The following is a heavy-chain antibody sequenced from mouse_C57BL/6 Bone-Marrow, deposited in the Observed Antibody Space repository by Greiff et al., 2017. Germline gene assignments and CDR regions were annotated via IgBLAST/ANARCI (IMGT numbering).Heavy chain of an antibody. CDR3: ARFHGDGGFAY. CDR1: GYTFTSYW. V-gene: IGHV1-72*01. J-gene: IGHJ3*01. Sequence: QVQLQQPGAELVKPGASVKLSCKASGYTFTSYWMHWVKQRPGRGLEWIGRIDPNSGGTTYNEKFKSKATLTVDKPSSTAYMQLSSLTSEDSAVYYCARFHGDGGFAYWGQGTLVTVSA. D-gene: IGHD3-3*01. CDR2: IDPNSGGT.